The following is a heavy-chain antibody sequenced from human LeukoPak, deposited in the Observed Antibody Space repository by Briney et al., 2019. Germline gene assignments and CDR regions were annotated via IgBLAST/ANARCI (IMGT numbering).Heavy chain of an antibody. V-gene: IGHV1-2*02. D-gene: IGHD3-10*01. CDR1: GYTFTGYY. Sequence: GASVKVSCKASGYTFTGYYMHWVRQAPGQGLEWMGWINPNSGGTNYAQKFQGRVTLTRDTTISTAYMELSRLISDDTAVYFCSRDRPSMVRGVPDVWGQGTTVTVSS. J-gene: IGHJ6*02. CDR3: SRDRPSMVRGVPDV. CDR2: INPNSGGT.